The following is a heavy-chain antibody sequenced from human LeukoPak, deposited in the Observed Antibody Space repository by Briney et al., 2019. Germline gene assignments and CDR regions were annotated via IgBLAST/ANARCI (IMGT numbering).Heavy chain of an antibody. CDR2: MYYTGTT. D-gene: IGHD5-12*01. CDR3: ARSVSAYAGRGWFDP. Sequence: SETLSLTCSVSGGSIRSLGYSWGWFRQPPGKGLEWIASMYYTGTTYYNPSFKSRVTMSVDTSKNQFSLNLTSVTAADTAVFYCARSVSAYAGRGWFDPWGQGTLVTVSS. CDR1: GGSIRSLGYS. J-gene: IGHJ5*02. V-gene: IGHV4-39*07.